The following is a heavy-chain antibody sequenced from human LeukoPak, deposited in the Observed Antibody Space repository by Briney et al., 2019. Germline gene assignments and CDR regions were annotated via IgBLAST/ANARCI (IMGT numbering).Heavy chain of an antibody. CDR2: ISSSSTI. Sequence: GGSLRLSCAASGFTFSSYSMNWVRQAPGKGLEWVSYISSSSTIYYADSVKGRFTISRDNAKNSLYLQMNSLRDEDTAVYYCARDALCGGDCFDYWGQGTLVTVSS. V-gene: IGHV3-48*02. J-gene: IGHJ4*02. D-gene: IGHD2-21*01. CDR3: ARDALCGGDCFDY. CDR1: GFTFSSYS.